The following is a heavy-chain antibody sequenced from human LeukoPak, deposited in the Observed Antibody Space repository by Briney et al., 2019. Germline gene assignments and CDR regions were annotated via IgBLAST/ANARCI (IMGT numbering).Heavy chain of an antibody. CDR2: INHSGST. D-gene: IGHD6-25*01. J-gene: IGHJ4*02. Sequence: PSETLSLTCAVYGGSFSGYYWSWIRQPPGKGLEWIGEINHSGSTNYNPSLKSRVTISVDTSKNQFSLKLSSVTAADTAVYYCARRRIAAKTSFDYWGQGTLVTVSS. CDR1: GGSFSGYY. V-gene: IGHV4-34*01. CDR3: ARRRIAAKTSFDY.